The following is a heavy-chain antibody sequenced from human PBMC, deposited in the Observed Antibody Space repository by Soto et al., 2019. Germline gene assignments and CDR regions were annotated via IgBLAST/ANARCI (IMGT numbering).Heavy chain of an antibody. J-gene: IGHJ4*02. CDR1: GGSFSGYF. CDR2: INHSGST. D-gene: IGHD2-15*01. CDR3: ARGGCSGGSCYFLNFDY. V-gene: IGHV4-34*01. Sequence: QGQLTQWGGGLLKALETLFLTCAGYGGSFSGYFRGWIRPAPRKGVEWVGEINHSGSTKYNPSLKSRVTISVDTSKNQFSLKLSSVTAADTAVYYCARGGCSGGSCYFLNFDYWGQGTLVTVSS.